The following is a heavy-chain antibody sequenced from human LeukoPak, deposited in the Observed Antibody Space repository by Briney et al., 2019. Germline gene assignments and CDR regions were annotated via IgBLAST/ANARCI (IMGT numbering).Heavy chain of an antibody. J-gene: IGHJ6*02. V-gene: IGHV4-39*01. CDR3: ARDSSGWYWGTGLPSYYYGMDV. CDR2: IYYSGST. Sequence: PSETLSLTCTVSGGSISSSSYYWGWIRQPPGKGLEWIGSIYYSGSTYYNPSLKSRVTISVDTSKNQFSLKLSSVTAADTAVYYCARDSSGWYWGTGLPSYYYGMDVWGQGTTVTVSS. D-gene: IGHD6-19*01. CDR1: GGSISSSSYY.